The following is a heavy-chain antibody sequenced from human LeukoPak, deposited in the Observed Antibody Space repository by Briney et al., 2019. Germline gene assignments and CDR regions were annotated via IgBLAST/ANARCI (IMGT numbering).Heavy chain of an antibody. CDR1: GYTFTSYG. V-gene: IGHV1-18*01. CDR3: ARKAASATYNWFDP. Sequence: ASVKVSCKASGYTFTSYGISWVRQAPGQGLEWMGWISAYNGNTNYAQKLQGRVTMTTDTSTSTAYMELRSLRSDDTAVYYCARKAASATYNWFDPWGQGTLVTVSS. CDR2: ISAYNGNT. D-gene: IGHD5-18*01. J-gene: IGHJ5*02.